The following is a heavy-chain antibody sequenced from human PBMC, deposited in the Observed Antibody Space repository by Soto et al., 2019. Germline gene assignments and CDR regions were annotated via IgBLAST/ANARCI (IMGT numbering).Heavy chain of an antibody. V-gene: IGHV3-30*03. CDR2: ISYDGSNK. CDR3: ARFEWKGVDY. Sequence: GGSLRLSCAASGFTFSSYSMNWVRQAPGRGLEWVAVISYDGSNKYYADSVKGRFTISRDNSKNTLYLQMNSLRAEDTAVYYCARFEWKGVDYWGQGTLVTVSS. J-gene: IGHJ4*02. D-gene: IGHD3-9*01. CDR1: GFTFSSYS.